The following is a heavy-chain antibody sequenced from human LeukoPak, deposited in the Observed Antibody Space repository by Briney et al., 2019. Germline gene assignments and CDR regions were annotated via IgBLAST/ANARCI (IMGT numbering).Heavy chain of an antibody. CDR3: AREWGRIAVAGGPGY. Sequence: GGSLRLSCEASGFIFSNYGMHWVRQAPGKGLEWLALIWYDGQTKFYADSVKGRFTISRDNSGNTLFLHMTSLRVEDTAVYYCAREWGRIAVAGGPGYWSQGALVTVSS. CDR2: IWYDGQTK. V-gene: IGHV3-33*01. CDR1: GFIFSNYG. D-gene: IGHD6-19*01. J-gene: IGHJ4*02.